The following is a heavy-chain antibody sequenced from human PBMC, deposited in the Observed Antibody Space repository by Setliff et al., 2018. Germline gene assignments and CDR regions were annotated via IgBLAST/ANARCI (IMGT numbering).Heavy chain of an antibody. D-gene: IGHD3-10*01. CDR3: ARLAGNYYGMDV. CDR2: ISGSGGST. CDR1: GFTFSSYA. Sequence: GGSLRLSCAASGFTFSSYAMSWVRQAPGKGLEWVSAISGSGGSTYYADSVKGRFTISRDNAKNTLYLQMNSLRAEDTAVYYCARLAGNYYGMDVWGQGTTVTVSS. V-gene: IGHV3-23*01. J-gene: IGHJ6*02.